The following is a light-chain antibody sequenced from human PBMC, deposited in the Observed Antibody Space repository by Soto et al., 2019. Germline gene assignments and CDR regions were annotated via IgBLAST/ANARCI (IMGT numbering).Light chain of an antibody. CDR3: QQFNNYPIT. CDR1: QGVSSS. J-gene: IGKJ5*01. V-gene: IGKV1D-13*01. CDR2: DAS. Sequence: AIQLTQSPSSLSASVGDRVTITCRASQGVSSSLAWYQQKPGTAPKLLIYDASDMETGVTSRFSGSGSVTDFTLTISSLQPEDFATYYCQQFNNYPITLGQGTRLE.